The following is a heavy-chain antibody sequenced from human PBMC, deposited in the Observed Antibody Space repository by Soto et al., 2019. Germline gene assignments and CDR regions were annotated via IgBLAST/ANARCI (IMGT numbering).Heavy chain of an antibody. CDR3: VRTSLVVAAATREDY. CDR1: GFTFSSYW. V-gene: IGHV3-74*01. J-gene: IGHJ4*02. CDR2: INSDGSST. Sequence: PGGSLRLSCAASGFTFSSYWMHWVRQAPGKGLVWVSRINSDGSSTSYAGSVKGRFTISRDNVKNPLYLQMNILRAEDTAVYYCVRTSLVVAAATREDYWGQGTLVTVSS. D-gene: IGHD2-15*01.